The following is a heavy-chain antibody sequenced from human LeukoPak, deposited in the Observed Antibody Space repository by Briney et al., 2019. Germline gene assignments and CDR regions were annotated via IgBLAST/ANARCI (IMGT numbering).Heavy chain of an antibody. D-gene: IGHD2-2*02. V-gene: IGHV3-23*01. CDR1: GFTFSSCA. CDR3: AKDQCSSTSCYTRDPSYYMDA. J-gene: IGHJ6*03. CDR2: ISDSGGST. Sequence: GVSLRLSCAASGFTFSSCAMSWVRQAPGKGLEWVSGISDSGGSTSYADSVKGLFTISRDNSKNTLHLQMNSLRAEDTAVYYCAKDQCSSTSCYTRDPSYYMDAWGKGTTVTVSS.